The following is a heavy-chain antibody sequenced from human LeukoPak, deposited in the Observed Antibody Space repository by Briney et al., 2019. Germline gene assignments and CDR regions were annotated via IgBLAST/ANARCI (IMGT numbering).Heavy chain of an antibody. D-gene: IGHD3-10*01. CDR2: IRYSGST. CDR1: GYSISSAYY. J-gene: IGHJ6*03. Sequence: SETLSLTCSVSGYSISSAYYWGWIRQPPGKGLEWIATIRYSGSTYYNPSLKSRVTISVDTSKNQFSLSLSSLTAADTAVYYCARIRITTIRRVDVHYYMDVWGKGTTVTISS. V-gene: IGHV4-38-2*02. CDR3: ARIRITTIRRVDVHYYMDV.